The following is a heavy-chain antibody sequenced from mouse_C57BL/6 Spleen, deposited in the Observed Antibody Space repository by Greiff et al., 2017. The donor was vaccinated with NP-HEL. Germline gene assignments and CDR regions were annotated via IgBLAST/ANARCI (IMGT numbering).Heavy chain of an antibody. CDR2: INPNYGTT. D-gene: IGHD1-1*01. CDR1: GYSFTDYN. CDR3: AIHYYGSSSYAMDY. J-gene: IGHJ4*01. Sequence: EVQLQQSGPELVKPGASVKISCKASGYSFTDYNMNWVKQSNGKSLEWIGVINPNYGTTSYNQKFNGKATLTVDQSSSTAYMQLNSLTSEDSAVYYCAIHYYGSSSYAMDYWGQGTSVTVSS. V-gene: IGHV1-39*01.